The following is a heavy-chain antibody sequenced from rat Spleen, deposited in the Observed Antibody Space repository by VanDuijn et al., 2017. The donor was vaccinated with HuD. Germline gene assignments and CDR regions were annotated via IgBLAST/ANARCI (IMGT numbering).Heavy chain of an antibody. CDR2: INSVGST. J-gene: IGHJ2*01. CDR3: GRDNNYKAY. V-gene: IGHV3-3*01. D-gene: IGHD1-10*01. Sequence: EVQLQESGPGLVKPSQSLSLTCSVTGYSITSGYRWNWIRKFPGNKLEWMGYINSVGSTNYNPSLKSRISITRDTSKNQFFLQLNSVTTEDTATYYCGRDNNYKAYWGQGVMVTVSS. CDR1: GYSITSGYR.